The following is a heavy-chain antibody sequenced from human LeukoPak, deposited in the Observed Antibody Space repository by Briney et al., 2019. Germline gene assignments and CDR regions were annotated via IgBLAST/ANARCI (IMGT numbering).Heavy chain of an antibody. Sequence: ASVKVSCKTSGYSFNNYDISWLRQASGQGLEWVGWIHPNSGNTDYPQKFQGRVTITRDTSKRMAYMELSRLRSDDTALYYCARGGRYLPFWGQGTMVIVSS. CDR1: GYSFNNYD. D-gene: IGHD3-16*02. CDR2: IHPNSGNT. CDR3: ARGGRYLPF. V-gene: IGHV1-8*03. J-gene: IGHJ3*01.